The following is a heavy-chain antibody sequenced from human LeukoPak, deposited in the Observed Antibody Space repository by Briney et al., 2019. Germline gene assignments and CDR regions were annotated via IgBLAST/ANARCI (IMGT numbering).Heavy chain of an antibody. CDR3: ARGGSVCSSTSCYGEYYFDY. CDR1: GFTFSSYW. Sequence: PGGSLRLSCAASGFTFSSYWMSWVRQAPGKGPEWVANIKQDGSEKYYVDSVKGRFTISRDNAKNSLYLQMNSLRAEDTAVYYCARGGSVCSSTSCYGEYYFDYWGQGTLVTVSS. CDR2: IKQDGSEK. J-gene: IGHJ4*02. D-gene: IGHD2-2*01. V-gene: IGHV3-7*01.